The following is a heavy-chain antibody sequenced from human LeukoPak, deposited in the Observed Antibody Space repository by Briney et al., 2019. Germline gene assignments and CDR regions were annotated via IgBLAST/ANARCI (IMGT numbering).Heavy chain of an antibody. CDR3: ARGELRFSAFDI. Sequence: PGGSLRLSCAASGFTFSDSYMTWVRQAPGKGVEWVAYISGSGHDINYSESAKGRFTISRDNAKNSLYLQMNSLRAEDTAVYYCARGELRFSAFDIWGQGTMVTVSS. D-gene: IGHD3-16*01. V-gene: IGHV3-11*04. J-gene: IGHJ3*02. CDR1: GFTFSDSY. CDR2: ISGSGHDI.